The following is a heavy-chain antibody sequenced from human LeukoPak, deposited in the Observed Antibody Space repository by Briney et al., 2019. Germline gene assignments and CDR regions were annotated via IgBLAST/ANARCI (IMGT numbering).Heavy chain of an antibody. Sequence: GGSLRLSCAASGFTFSDYYMSWIRQAPGKGLEWVSYISSSGSTIYYADSVKGRFTISRDNAKNSLYLQMNSLRAEDTAVYYCARVKGYCSGGSCYSSGDYFDYWGQGTLVTVSS. D-gene: IGHD2-15*01. V-gene: IGHV3-11*01. CDR2: ISSSGSTI. CDR3: ARVKGYCSGGSCYSSGDYFDY. CDR1: GFTFSDYY. J-gene: IGHJ4*02.